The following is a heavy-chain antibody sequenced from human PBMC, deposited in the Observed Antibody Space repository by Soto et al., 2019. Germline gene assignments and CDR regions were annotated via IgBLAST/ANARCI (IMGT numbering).Heavy chain of an antibody. J-gene: IGHJ3*02. D-gene: IGHD1-1*01. CDR2: IKQDGSEK. Sequence: GGSLRLSCAASGFTFSSYWMSWVRQAPGKGQEWVANIKQDGSEKYYVDSVKGRFTISRDNAKNSLYLQMNSLRAEDTAVYYCARDSPGSAPGAFDIWGQGTMVTVSS. CDR3: ARDSPGSAPGAFDI. V-gene: IGHV3-7*01. CDR1: GFTFSSYW.